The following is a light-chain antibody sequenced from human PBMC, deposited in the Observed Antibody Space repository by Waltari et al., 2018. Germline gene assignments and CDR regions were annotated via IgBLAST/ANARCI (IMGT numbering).Light chain of an antibody. J-gene: IGLJ1*01. V-gene: IGLV2-11*01. CDR3: CSYAGSYIYV. Sequence: QSALTQPRSVSGSPGQSVTISCTGTSSDGGGYNYVSWYQQHPGKAPKVMIYDVSQRPSGVPDRFSGSKSDNTASLTISGLQVEDEADYYCCSYAGSYIYVFGSGTKVTVL. CDR1: SSDGGGYNY. CDR2: DVS.